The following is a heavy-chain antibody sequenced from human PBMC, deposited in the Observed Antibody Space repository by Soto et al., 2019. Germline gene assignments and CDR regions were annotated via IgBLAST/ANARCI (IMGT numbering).Heavy chain of an antibody. J-gene: IGHJ3*01. V-gene: IGHV3-23*01. D-gene: IGHD2-15*01. CDR3: AKVVGDGGRCFRSAFDV. CDR2: ISGNGGST. CDR1: GFTFSSCA. Sequence: GGSLRLSCAASGFTFSSCAMGWVRQAPGKGLEWVSGISGNGGSTYYADSVKGRFTISRDTSKNTLYLQMDSLGAEDTAIYYCAKVVGDGGRCFRSAFDVWGQGTVVTVSS.